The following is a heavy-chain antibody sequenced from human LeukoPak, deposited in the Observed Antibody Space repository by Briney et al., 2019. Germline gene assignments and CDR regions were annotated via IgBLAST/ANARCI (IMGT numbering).Heavy chain of an antibody. D-gene: IGHD3-22*01. CDR2: INSDGSST. CDR3: ARDFRFYDSSGYPVGGYYGMDV. V-gene: IGHV3-74*01. J-gene: IGHJ6*02. CDR1: GFTFSSYW. Sequence: PAGGSLRLSCAASGFTFSSYWMHWVRQAPGKGLVWASRINSDGSSTSYADSVKGRFTISRDNAKNTLYLQMNSLRAEDTAVYYCARDFRFYDSSGYPVGGYYGMDVWGQGTTVTVSS.